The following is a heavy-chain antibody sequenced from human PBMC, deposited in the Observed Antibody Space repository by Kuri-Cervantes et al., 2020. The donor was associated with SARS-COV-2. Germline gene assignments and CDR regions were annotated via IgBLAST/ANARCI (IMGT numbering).Heavy chain of an antibody. Sequence: GRSLRLSCAASGFTFSSYAMHWVRQAPGKGLEWVAFIRYDGSNKYYADSVKGRFTISRDNSKNTLYLQMNSLRAEDTAVYYCANSLLLSLDYWGQGTLVTVSS. V-gene: IGHV3-30*02. CDR2: IRYDGSNK. D-gene: IGHD1-26*01. J-gene: IGHJ4*02. CDR3: ANSLLLSLDY. CDR1: GFTFSSYA.